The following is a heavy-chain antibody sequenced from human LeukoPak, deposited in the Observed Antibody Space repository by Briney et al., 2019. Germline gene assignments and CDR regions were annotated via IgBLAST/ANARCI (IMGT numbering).Heavy chain of an antibody. D-gene: IGHD3-22*01. V-gene: IGHV3-74*01. J-gene: IGHJ4*02. CDR1: GFTFSNHA. CDR2: INSDDSRT. CDR3: ARGLVHDTSGYYSDY. Sequence: LPGGSLRLSCAASGFTFSNHAMSWVRQAPGKGLVWVSRINSDDSRTTYADSVKGRFTISRDNAKNTLYLQMNSLRAEDTAVYYCARGLVHDTSGYYSDYWGQGTLVTVSS.